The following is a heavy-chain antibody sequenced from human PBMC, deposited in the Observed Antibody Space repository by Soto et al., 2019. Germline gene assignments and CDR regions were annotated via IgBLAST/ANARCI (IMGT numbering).Heavy chain of an antibody. CDR1: GFTFSNYA. CDR2: ISGSGGST. Sequence: GPLRLSFAASGFTFSNYAMSCVRQAQGKGLEWVSIISGSGGSTYYADSVKGRFTISRDNSKNTLYLQMNSLRAEDTAVYYCAKSPATYCSGGSCYSGWFDPWGQGTLVTVSS. V-gene: IGHV3-23*01. CDR3: AKSPATYCSGGSCYSGWFDP. J-gene: IGHJ5*02. D-gene: IGHD2-15*01.